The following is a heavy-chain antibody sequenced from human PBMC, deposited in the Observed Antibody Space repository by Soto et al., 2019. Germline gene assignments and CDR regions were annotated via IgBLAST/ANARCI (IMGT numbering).Heavy chain of an antibody. CDR1: GGSFSSYA. V-gene: IGHV1-69*13. CDR2: IIPIFGTA. D-gene: IGHD3-10*01. CDR3: ASTPSPGGDWFDP. Sequence: SVKVCGKSSGGSFSSYAISWLRQAPGQGLEWMGGIIPIFGTANYAQKFQGRVTITADESTSTAYMELSSLRSEDTAVYYCASTPSPGGDWFDPWGQGTLVTVYS. J-gene: IGHJ5*02.